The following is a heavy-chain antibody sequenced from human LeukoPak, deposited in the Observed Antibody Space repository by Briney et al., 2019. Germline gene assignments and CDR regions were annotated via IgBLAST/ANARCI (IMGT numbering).Heavy chain of an antibody. Sequence: ASVKVSCKASGYTFTYYARHGVRHAPGRGLQGRGWITPGGGTNYPQKFQGRVAITWDTSITTAYMDLSRLTSDDTAVYYCARDRYGDGFAHFDYWGQGALVTVSS. D-gene: IGHD5-24*01. J-gene: IGHJ4*02. CDR2: ITPGGGT. V-gene: IGHV1-2*02. CDR1: GYTFTYYA. CDR3: ARDRYGDGFAHFDY.